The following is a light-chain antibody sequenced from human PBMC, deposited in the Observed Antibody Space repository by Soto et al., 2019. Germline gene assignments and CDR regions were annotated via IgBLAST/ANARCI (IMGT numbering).Light chain of an antibody. CDR3: QQYNNWPIT. CDR1: QSVSGD. Sequence: EIVLTQSPATLSVSPCEIATLSCRASQSVSGDLAWYHHKPGQAPRLLIYDASTRALDTPARFAGSGAGTEFALTISSLQSEDFAVYFCQQYNNWPITFGQGTRLEIK. CDR2: DAS. V-gene: IGKV3-15*01. J-gene: IGKJ5*01.